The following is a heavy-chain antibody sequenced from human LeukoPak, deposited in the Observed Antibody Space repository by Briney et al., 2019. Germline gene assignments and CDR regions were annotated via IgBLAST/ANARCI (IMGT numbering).Heavy chain of an antibody. CDR1: GFTFSSYS. V-gene: IGHV3-21*01. D-gene: IGHD6-13*01. CDR2: ISSSSSYI. CDR3: ARDPGGWGAAGLAYMDV. J-gene: IGHJ6*03. Sequence: PGESLRLSCAASGFTFSSYSMNWVRQAPGKGLEWVSSISSSSSYIYYADSVKGRFTISRDNAKNSLYLQMNSLRAEDTAVYYCARDPGGWGAAGLAYMDVWGKGTTVTVSS.